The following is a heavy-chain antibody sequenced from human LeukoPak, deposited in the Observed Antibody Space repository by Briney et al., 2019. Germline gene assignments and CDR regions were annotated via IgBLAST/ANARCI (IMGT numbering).Heavy chain of an antibody. J-gene: IGHJ4*02. D-gene: IGHD2-2*01. CDR3: AKDTTDCSSTSCHTY. CDR1: GFTFSSYA. V-gene: IGHV3-23*01. Sequence: GGSLRLSCAASGFTFSSYAMSWVRQAPGKGLEWVSAISGSGGSTYYADSVKGRFTISRDNSKNTLYLQMNSLRAEDTAVYYCAKDTTDCSSTSCHTYWGKGTLVTVSS. CDR2: ISGSGGST.